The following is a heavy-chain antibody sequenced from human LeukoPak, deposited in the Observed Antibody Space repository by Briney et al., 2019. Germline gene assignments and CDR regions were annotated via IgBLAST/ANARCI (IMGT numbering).Heavy chain of an antibody. CDR3: ARAQDGDCFDY. CDR1: GGSISSGDYY. CDR2: IYYSGST. Sequence: PSQTLSLTCTVSGGSISSGDYYWSWIRQPPGKGLEWIGYIYYSGSTCYNPSLKSRVTISVDTSKNQFSLKLSSVAAADTAVYYCARAQDGDCFDYWGQGTLVTVSS. D-gene: IGHD4-17*01. V-gene: IGHV4-30-4*01. J-gene: IGHJ4*02.